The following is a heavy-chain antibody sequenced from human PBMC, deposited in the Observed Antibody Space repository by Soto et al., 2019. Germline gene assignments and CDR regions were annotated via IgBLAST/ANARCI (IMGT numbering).Heavy chain of an antibody. V-gene: IGHV3-23*01. CDR2: ITSTGDRA. Sequence: PGGSLRLSCAASGFTFSSYAMSWVRQAPGKGLEWVSSITSTGDRAYYADSVKGRFTVSRDNSKNTLYLQMNSLRAEDTAVYYCAKYYMVTRSPFDYWGQRTLVTVSS. CDR3: AKYYMVTRSPFDY. CDR1: GFTFSSYA. J-gene: IGHJ4*02. D-gene: IGHD5-18*01.